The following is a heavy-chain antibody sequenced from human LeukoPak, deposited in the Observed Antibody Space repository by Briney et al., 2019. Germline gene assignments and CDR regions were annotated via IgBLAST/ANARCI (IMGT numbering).Heavy chain of an antibody. CDR2: ISSSGSTI. V-gene: IGHV3-11*04. Sequence: PGGSLRLSCAASGFTFSDYYMSWIRQAPGKGLEWVSYISSSGSTIYYADSVKGRFTISRDNAKNSLYLQMNSLRAEDTAVYYCARDDRWLRRSSDFDYWGQGTLVTVSP. J-gene: IGHJ4*02. CDR3: ARDDRWLRRSSDFDY. CDR1: GFTFSDYY. D-gene: IGHD5-12*01.